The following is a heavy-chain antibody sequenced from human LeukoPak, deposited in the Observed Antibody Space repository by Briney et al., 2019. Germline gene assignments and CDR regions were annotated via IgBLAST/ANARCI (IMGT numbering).Heavy chain of an antibody. V-gene: IGHV3-30-3*01. Sequence: GGSLRLSCAASGFIFSNYPMHWVRQAPGKGLEWVAVISADGNNEHYADSAKGRFTLSKDNAKSTAYLQMNSLRSEDTAVYYCARNDPDSSEDWGQGTLVTVSS. CDR3: ARNDPDSSED. J-gene: IGHJ4*02. CDR2: ISADGNNE. D-gene: IGHD3-22*01. CDR1: GFIFSNYP.